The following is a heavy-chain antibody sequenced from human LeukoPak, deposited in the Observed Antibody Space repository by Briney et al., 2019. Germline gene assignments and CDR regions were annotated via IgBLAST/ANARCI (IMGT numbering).Heavy chain of an antibody. CDR1: GYTFSSYE. CDR3: AREMMRARWFDP. D-gene: IGHD3-16*01. Sequence: ASVKLSCKASGYTFSSYEINWVRQATGHGPEWMGWMSPDSGNTGYAQKFQGRVTMTRNTSISTAYMELSSLRSEDTAVYYCAREMMRARWFDPWGQGTLVTVSS. CDR2: MSPDSGNT. J-gene: IGHJ5*02. V-gene: IGHV1-8*01.